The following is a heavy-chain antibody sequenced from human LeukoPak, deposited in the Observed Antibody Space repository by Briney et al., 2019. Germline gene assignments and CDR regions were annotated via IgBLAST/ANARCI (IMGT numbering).Heavy chain of an antibody. CDR2: TYYRSKWYN. CDR3: ARVGDRYDYYYYGMDV. J-gene: IGHJ6*02. CDR1: GDSVSSNSAA. D-gene: IGHD2-21*02. V-gene: IGHV6-1*01. Sequence: SQTLSLTCAISGDSVSSNSAAWNWIRQSPSRGLEWLGRTYYRSKWYNDYAVSVKSRITINPDTSKNQFSLQLNSVAPEDTAVYYCARVGDRYDYYYYGMDVWGQGTTVTVSS.